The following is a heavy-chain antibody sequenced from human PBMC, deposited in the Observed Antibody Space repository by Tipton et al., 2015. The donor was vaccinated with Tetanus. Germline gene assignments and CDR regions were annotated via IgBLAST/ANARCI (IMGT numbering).Heavy chain of an antibody. CDR3: AKRPGSGTRTG. D-gene: IGHD1-26*01. J-gene: IGHJ4*02. V-gene: IGHV3-33*06. CDR2: IWYDGSNK. Sequence: RSLRLSCAASGFTFRSYGMHWVRQAPGKGLEWVALIWYDGSNKNYADSVKGRFTISRDNSKNTLYLQMNDLSREDTAVYYCAKRPGSGTRTGWGQGTLVAVSS. CDR1: GFTFRSYG.